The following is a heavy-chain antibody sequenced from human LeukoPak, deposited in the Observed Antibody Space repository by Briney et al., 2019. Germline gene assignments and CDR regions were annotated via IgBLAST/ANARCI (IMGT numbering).Heavy chain of an antibody. Sequence: PGGSLRLSCAASGFTFSSYALTWVRQAPGKGLEWVSAISGSGGSAYYADSVKGRFTISRDNSKNTLYLQMNSLRAEDTAVYYCAKGGLWGDNWFDPWGQGTLVTVSS. D-gene: IGHD3-16*01. CDR1: GFTFSSYA. V-gene: IGHV3-23*01. J-gene: IGHJ5*02. CDR2: ISGSGGSA. CDR3: AKGGLWGDNWFDP.